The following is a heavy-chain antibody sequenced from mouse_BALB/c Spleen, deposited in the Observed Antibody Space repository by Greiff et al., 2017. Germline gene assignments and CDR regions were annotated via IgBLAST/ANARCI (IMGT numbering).Heavy chain of an antibody. CDR3: SREGYDGAMDY. Sequence: EVQLQQTGPELVKPGASVKISCKASGYSFTDYIMLWVKQSHGKSLEWIGNINPYYGSTSYNLKFKGKATLTVDKSSSTAYMQLNSLTSEDSAVYYCSREGYDGAMDYWGQGTSVTVSS. CDR1: GYSFTDYI. D-gene: IGHD3-1*01. J-gene: IGHJ4*01. V-gene: IGHV1-39*01. CDR2: INPYYGST.